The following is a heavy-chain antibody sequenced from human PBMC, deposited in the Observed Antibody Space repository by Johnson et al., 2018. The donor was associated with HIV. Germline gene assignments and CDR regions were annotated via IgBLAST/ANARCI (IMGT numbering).Heavy chain of an antibody. CDR2: ISKSGSII. V-gene: IGHV3-11*04. CDR3: ARVQLELDAVYDFDI. J-gene: IGHJ3*02. Sequence: QVQLVESGGGLVKPGGSLRLSCAASGFTFSDYSMTWIRQAPGKGLEWVSYISKSGSIIYYADSVKGRFTISRDNAKNSLYLQMNSLRAEDTAVYYCARVQLELDAVYDFDIWGQGTMVTVSS. D-gene: IGHD1-7*01. CDR1: GFTFSDYS.